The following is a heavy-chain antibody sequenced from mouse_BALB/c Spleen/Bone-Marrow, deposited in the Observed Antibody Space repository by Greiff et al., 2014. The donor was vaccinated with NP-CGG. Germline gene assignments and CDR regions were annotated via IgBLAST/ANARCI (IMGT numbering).Heavy chain of an antibody. CDR1: GYSFTSYW. J-gene: IGHJ2*01. Sequence: LKESGPELVRPGASVKLSCKASGYSFTSYWMHWVKQRHEQGLEWIGNIYPGSGSTNYDEKFKSKGTLTVDTSSSTAYMHLSSLTSEDSAVYYCTSWDYWGQGTTLTVSS. V-gene: IGHV1S22*01. CDR3: TSWDY. CDR2: IYPGSGST.